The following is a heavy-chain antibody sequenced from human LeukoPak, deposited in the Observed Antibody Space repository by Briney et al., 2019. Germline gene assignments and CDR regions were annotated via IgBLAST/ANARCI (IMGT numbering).Heavy chain of an antibody. CDR2: INPNSGGT. CDR3: ARDETLWYYDSSGYYGY. Sequence: ASVKVSCKASGYTFTGYYMHWVRQAPGQGLEWMGWINPNSGGTNYAQKFQGRVTMTRDTSISTASMELSRLRSDDTAVYYCARDETLWYYDSSGYYGYWGQGTLVTVSS. D-gene: IGHD3-22*01. CDR1: GYTFTGYY. J-gene: IGHJ4*02. V-gene: IGHV1-2*02.